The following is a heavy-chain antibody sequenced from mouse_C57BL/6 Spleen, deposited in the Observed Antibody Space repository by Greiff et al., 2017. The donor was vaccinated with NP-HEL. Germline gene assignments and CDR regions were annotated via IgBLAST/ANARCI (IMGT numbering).Heavy chain of an antibody. V-gene: IGHV14-1*01. CDR2: IDPEDGDT. CDR1: GFNIKDYY. J-gene: IGHJ1*03. CDR3: TTDGYGSSYVPHWYFDV. D-gene: IGHD1-1*01. Sequence: EVQLQQSGAELVRPGASVKLSCTASGFNIKDYYMHWVKQRPEQGLEWIGRIDPEDGDTEYAPKFQGKATMTADTSSNTAYLQLSSLPSEDTAVYYCTTDGYGSSYVPHWYFDVWGTGTTVTVSS.